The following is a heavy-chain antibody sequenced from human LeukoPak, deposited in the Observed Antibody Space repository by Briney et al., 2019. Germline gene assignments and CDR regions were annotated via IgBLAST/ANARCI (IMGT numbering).Heavy chain of an antibody. CDR3: AKDRQSIVVVIIDY. CDR2: ISGTGGST. Sequence: GGSLRLSCAASGFTFSSYAMSWVREAPGNGLEGFSAISGTGGSTYYADSVKGRFTISRDNSKNTLYLQMNSLRAEDTAGYYCAKDRQSIVVVIIDYWGQGTLVTVSS. D-gene: IGHD3-22*01. J-gene: IGHJ4*02. V-gene: IGHV3-23*01. CDR1: GFTFSSYA.